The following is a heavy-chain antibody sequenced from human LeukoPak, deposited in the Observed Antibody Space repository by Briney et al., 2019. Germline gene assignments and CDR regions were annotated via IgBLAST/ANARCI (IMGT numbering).Heavy chain of an antibody. CDR1: GFTFSSYD. Sequence: GGSLRLSCAASGFTFSSYDMHWVRQATGKGLEWVSGIGTAGDIYYSGSVKGRFTISRENAKSSLYLQMKSLRAGDTAVYYCARDRGRYYMDVWGKGTTVTISS. V-gene: IGHV3-13*01. CDR2: IGTAGDI. D-gene: IGHD6-25*01. J-gene: IGHJ6*03. CDR3: ARDRGRYYMDV.